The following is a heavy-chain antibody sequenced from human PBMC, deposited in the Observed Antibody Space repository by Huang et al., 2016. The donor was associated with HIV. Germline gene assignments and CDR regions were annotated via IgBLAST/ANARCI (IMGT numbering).Heavy chain of an antibody. CDR3: LPAGHVSHYYYMDV. J-gene: IGHJ6*03. CDR1: GFSFTSYD. Sequence: QGQLVESGGGVVQPGRSLRLSCAASGFSFTSYDMQWVRQVPGKGLDWLSLVSNDGNEKNYADAVKGRFTISRDNFKNTLYLQMNSLRTGDTAVYFCLPAGHVSHYYYMDVWGKGTTVIVSS. V-gene: IGHV3-30*03. CDR2: VSNDGNEK.